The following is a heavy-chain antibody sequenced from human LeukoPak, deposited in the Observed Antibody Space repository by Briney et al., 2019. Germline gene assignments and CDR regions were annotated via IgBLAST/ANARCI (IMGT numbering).Heavy chain of an antibody. V-gene: IGHV4-34*01. Sequence: PSETLSLTCAVYGGSFSGYYWSWIRQPPGKGLEWIGEINHSGSTNYNPSLESRVTISVDTSKNQFSLKLSSVTAADTAVYYCARGYPATVTPGYYMDVWGKGTTVTVSS. D-gene: IGHD4-17*01. CDR1: GGSFSGYY. CDR3: ARGYPATVTPGYYMDV. J-gene: IGHJ6*03. CDR2: INHSGST.